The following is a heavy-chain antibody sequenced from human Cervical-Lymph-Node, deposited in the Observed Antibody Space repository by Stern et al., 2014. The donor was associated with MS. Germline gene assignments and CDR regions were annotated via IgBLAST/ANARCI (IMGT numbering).Heavy chain of an antibody. Sequence: VQLVESGGDVVQPGRSLRLSCDASGFTFSTYAMHWVRQVPGKGLEWMTFVSYDGAQRNSTDSVKARFTIYRDNSTTTLYLRMNSLRDEDTAVYFCERGGRGVGLEYWGQGALATVSS. D-gene: IGHD3-10*01. CDR1: GFTFSTYA. CDR2: VSYDGAQR. CDR3: ERGGRGVGLEY. J-gene: IGHJ4*02. V-gene: IGHV3-30-3*01.